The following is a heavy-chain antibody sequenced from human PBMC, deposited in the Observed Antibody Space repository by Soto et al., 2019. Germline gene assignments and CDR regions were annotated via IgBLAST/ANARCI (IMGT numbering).Heavy chain of an antibody. CDR3: AKDRAGYYYYGMDV. V-gene: IGHV3-30*18. Sequence: QVQLVESGGGVVQPGRSLRLSCAASGFTFSSYGMDWVRQAPRKGLKWVAVISYDGSNKYYADSVKGRFTISRDNSKNTLYLQMNSLRAEDTAVYYCAKDRAGYYYYGMDVWGQGTTVTVSS. CDR1: GFTFSSYG. CDR2: ISYDGSNK. J-gene: IGHJ6*02. D-gene: IGHD6-13*01.